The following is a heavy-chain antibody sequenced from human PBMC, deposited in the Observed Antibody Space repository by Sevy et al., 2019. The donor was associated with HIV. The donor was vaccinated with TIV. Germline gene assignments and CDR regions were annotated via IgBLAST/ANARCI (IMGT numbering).Heavy chain of an antibody. Sequence: SLRLSCVVSGFIFEDYAMHWVRQAPGKGLEWVGGVSWSSDRIQYGESVRGRFSIVRDSAKKSLYLQMDSLRPEDTALYFCSKDISSYFLYGMDIWGQGTTVTVSS. D-gene: IGHD2-2*03. J-gene: IGHJ6*02. V-gene: IGHV3-9*01. CDR2: VSWSSDRI. CDR3: SKDISSYFLYGMDI. CDR1: GFIFEDYA.